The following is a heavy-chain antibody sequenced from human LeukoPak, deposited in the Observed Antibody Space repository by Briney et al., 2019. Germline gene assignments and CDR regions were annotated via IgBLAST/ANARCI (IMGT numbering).Heavy chain of an antibody. Sequence: GGSLRLSCAASGFTVSSNYMSWVRQAPGKGLEWVSVIYSGGSTYYADSAKGRFTISRDNSKNTLYLQMDSLRAEDTAVYYCAKGSSGYDYYFDYWGQGTLVTVSS. J-gene: IGHJ4*02. V-gene: IGHV3-66*01. CDR2: IYSGGST. CDR1: GFTVSSNY. CDR3: AKGSSGYDYYFDY. D-gene: IGHD5-12*01.